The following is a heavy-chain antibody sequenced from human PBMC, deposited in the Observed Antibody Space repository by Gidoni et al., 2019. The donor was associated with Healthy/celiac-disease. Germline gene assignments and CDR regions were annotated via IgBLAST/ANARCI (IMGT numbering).Heavy chain of an antibody. D-gene: IGHD3-10*01. J-gene: IGHJ4*02. CDR2: ISGGGGST. Sequence: EVQLLESGGVLVQPGGSLRLSCAASGFTFRSYAVSWVRQAPGKGLEWVSAISGGGGSTYYADSVKGRFTISRDNSKNTLYLQMNSLRDEDTAVYYCAKDPQTVRGVIDSWGQGTLVTVSS. V-gene: IGHV3-23*01. CDR3: AKDPQTVRGVIDS. CDR1: GFTFRSYA.